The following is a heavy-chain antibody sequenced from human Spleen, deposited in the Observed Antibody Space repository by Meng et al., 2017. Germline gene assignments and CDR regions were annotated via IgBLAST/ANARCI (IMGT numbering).Heavy chain of an antibody. Sequence: EVPLGESGGVLVKPGGSLRLSCAASGFTFSSYNMNWVRQAPGKGLEWVSSISSTSSYIYYADSLKGRFTISRDNAKNSLYLQMNSLRAEDTAVYYCAREYIENWGQGTLVTVSS. CDR1: GFTFSSYN. V-gene: IGHV3-21*01. CDR2: ISSTSSYI. CDR3: AREYIEN. D-gene: IGHD3-16*02. J-gene: IGHJ4*02.